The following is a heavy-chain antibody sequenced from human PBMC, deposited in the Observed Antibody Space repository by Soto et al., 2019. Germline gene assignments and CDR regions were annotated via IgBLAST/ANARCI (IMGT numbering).Heavy chain of an antibody. CDR2: NYHSGNT. D-gene: IGHD3-16*01. J-gene: IGHJ4*02. Sequence: SETLSLTCTVSGGSISSGSYYCSWIRQPPGKGLEFIGSNYHSGNTSYNPSLKSRVTISVDTSRNQFSLKLSSLTAVDTAVYYCARHNPWGPLDYWGQGTLDTVSS. CDR3: ARHNPWGPLDY. V-gene: IGHV4-39*01. CDR1: GGSISSGSYY.